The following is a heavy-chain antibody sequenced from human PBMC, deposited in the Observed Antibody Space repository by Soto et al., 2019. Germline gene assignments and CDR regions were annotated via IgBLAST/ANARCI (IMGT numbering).Heavy chain of an antibody. D-gene: IGHD6-13*01. CDR3: GRLGSGYSSSWYYRDY. Sequence: NPSETLSLTCAVYGGSFSGYYWSWIRQPPGKGLEWIGEINHSGSTNYNPSLKSRVTISVDTSKNQFSLKLSSVTAADTAVYYCGRLGSGYSSSWYYRDYWGQGTLVTVSS. CDR1: GGSFSGYY. V-gene: IGHV4-34*01. J-gene: IGHJ4*02. CDR2: INHSGST.